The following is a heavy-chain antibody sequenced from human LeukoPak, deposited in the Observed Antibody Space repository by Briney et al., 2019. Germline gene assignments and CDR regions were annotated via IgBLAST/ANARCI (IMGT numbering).Heavy chain of an antibody. CDR2: IKQDGSEK. CDR3: ARVSRGIAANLCFDY. V-gene: IGHV3-7*01. J-gene: IGHJ4*02. CDR1: GFTFSDYW. D-gene: IGHD2-15*01. Sequence: PGGSLRLSCAASGFTFSDYWMGWVRQAPGKGLEWVANIKQDGSEKYSVGSVKGRFTISRDNAKNSLYLQMDSLRAEDMALYYCARVSRGIAANLCFDYWGQGTLVTVSS.